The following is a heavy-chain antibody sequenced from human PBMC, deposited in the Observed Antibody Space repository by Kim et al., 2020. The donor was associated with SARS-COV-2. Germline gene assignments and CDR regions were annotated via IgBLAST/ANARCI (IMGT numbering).Heavy chain of an antibody. CDR2: INPDTDKT. Sequence: ASVKVSCKTSGYMFTSHYIHWVRQAPGQGLEWMGLINPDTDKTHYAQRFQGRVTVTGDTSISTAYMELSSLKSDDTAVYYCARSNGWSHFDNWGQGVPVTVSS. J-gene: IGHJ4*02. V-gene: IGHV1-2*02. CDR1: GYMFTSHY. CDR3: ARSNGWSHFDN. D-gene: IGHD6-19*01.